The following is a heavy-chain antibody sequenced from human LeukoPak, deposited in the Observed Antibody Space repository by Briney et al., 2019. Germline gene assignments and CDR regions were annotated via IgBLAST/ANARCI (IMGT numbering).Heavy chain of an antibody. Sequence: ASVKVSCKASGYTFTSYDINWVRQATGQGLEWMGWMNPNSGNTGYAQKFQGRVTMTRNTSISTAYMELSSLRSEDTAVYYCARGPGTSYSSGWYRPSYYYGMDVWGQGTTVTVSS. J-gene: IGHJ6*02. D-gene: IGHD6-19*01. CDR2: MNPNSGNT. CDR3: ARGPGTSYSSGWYRPSYYYGMDV. V-gene: IGHV1-8*01. CDR1: GYTFTSYD.